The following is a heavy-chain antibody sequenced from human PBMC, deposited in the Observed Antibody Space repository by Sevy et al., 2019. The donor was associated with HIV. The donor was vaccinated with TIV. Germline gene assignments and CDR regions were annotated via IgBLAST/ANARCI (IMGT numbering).Heavy chain of an antibody. Sequence: GGSLRLSCAASGFTFSDYYMSWIRQAPGKGLEWVSYISSGSSYTNYADSVKGRFTISRDKSKNTVYLQMSSLRADDTAFYHCARDYSRRPGWFDPWGQGTLVTVSS. J-gene: IGHJ5*02. D-gene: IGHD6-13*01. CDR1: GFTFSDYY. CDR2: ISSGSSYT. V-gene: IGHV3-11*05. CDR3: ARDYSRRPGWFDP.